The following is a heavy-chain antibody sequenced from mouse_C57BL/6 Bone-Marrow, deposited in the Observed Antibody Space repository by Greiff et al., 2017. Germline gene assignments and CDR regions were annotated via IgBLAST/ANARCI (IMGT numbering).Heavy chain of an antibody. V-gene: IGHV1-77*01. CDR1: GYTFTDYY. J-gene: IGHJ1*03. Sequence: QVQLQQSGAELVKPGASVKISCKASGYTFTDYYINWVKQRPGQGLEWIGKIGPGSGSTYYNEKFKGKATLTAAKSSSTAYMQLRSLTSEESAVYFCARSYYYGSSYWYFDVWGTGTTVTVSS. CDR3: ARSYYYGSSYWYFDV. D-gene: IGHD1-1*01. CDR2: IGPGSGST.